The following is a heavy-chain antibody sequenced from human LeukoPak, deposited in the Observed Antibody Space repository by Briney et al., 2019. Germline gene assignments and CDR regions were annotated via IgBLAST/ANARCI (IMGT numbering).Heavy chain of an antibody. CDR1: GYTFTDYY. J-gene: IGHJ4*02. Sequence: ASVKVSCKASGYTFTDYYMHWVRQAPGQGLEWMGWINPNSGGTNYAQKFQGRVTMTRDTSISTVYMEMSRLRSDDTAVYYCAREEYGDRRYSNWGQGTLVTVSS. D-gene: IGHD4-17*01. CDR2: INPNSGGT. V-gene: IGHV1-2*02. CDR3: AREEYGDRRYSN.